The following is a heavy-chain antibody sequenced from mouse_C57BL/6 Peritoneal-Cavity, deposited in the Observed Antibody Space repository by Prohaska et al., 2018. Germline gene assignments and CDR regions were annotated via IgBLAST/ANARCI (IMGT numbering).Heavy chain of an antibody. CDR1: GYAFSRYW. D-gene: IGHD1-1*01. V-gene: IGHV1-80*01. J-gene: IGHJ1*03. CDR3: ARNYAGYFDV. CDR2: IYPGDGDT. Sequence: QVQLQQSGAELVKPGASVKISCKASGYAFSRYWMNWVKQRPGKGLEWIGQIYPGDGDTNYNGKVKGKATLTADKSSSTADMKLSSLTSEDSAVYFCARNYAGYFDVWGTGTTVTVSS.